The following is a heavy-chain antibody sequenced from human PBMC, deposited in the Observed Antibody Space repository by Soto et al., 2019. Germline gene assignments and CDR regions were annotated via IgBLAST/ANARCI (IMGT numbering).Heavy chain of an antibody. J-gene: IGHJ5*02. D-gene: IGHD6-6*01. CDR3: ARMSLAARPLSWFDP. V-gene: IGHV4-59*01. Sequence: SETLSLTCTVSGGSISSYYWSWIRQPPGKGLEWIGYIYYSGSTNYNPSLKSRVTISVDTSKNQFSLKLSSVTAADTAVYYCARMSLAARPLSWFDPWGQGTLVTVSS. CDR2: IYYSGST. CDR1: GGSISSYY.